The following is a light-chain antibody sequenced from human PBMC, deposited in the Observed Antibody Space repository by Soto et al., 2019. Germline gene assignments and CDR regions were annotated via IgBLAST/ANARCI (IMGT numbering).Light chain of an antibody. V-gene: IGLV1-40*01. CDR2: GNN. CDR1: GATSD. J-gene: IGLJ1*01. CDR3: QSFDSSLSALYV. Sequence: QSVLTQPPSVSGAPGQRVTISCIGATSDVHWYQHHPGTAPKLLIYGNNNRPSGVPDRFSGSKSGTSASLAITGLQAEDEADYYCQSFDSSLSALYVFGTGTKLTVL.